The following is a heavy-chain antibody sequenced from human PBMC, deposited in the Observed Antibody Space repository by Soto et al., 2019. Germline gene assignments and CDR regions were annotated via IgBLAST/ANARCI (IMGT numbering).Heavy chain of an antibody. CDR2: ISAYNGNT. Sequence: VQLVQSGAEVKKPGASVKVSFKASGYTFTSYGISCVRQAPGPGLEWMGWISAYNGNTNYAQKLQGRGTMTTDTSTSTAYLELRSLRSDATAVYYCARERGFYDILTGGEDNWFDPWGHGTLVTVSS. J-gene: IGHJ5*02. D-gene: IGHD3-9*01. V-gene: IGHV1-18*04. CDR1: GYTFTSYG. CDR3: ARERGFYDILTGGEDNWFDP.